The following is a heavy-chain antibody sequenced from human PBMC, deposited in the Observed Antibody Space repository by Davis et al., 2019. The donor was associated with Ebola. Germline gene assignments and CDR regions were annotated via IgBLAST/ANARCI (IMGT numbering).Heavy chain of an antibody. J-gene: IGHJ4*02. CDR3: ARDFGSVDIDLPTAGCDH. D-gene: IGHD5-12*01. CDR2: ISGSGKTI. Sequence: GGSLRLSCGASGLTFSSYSMDWVRQAPGKGLEWISYISGSGKTIHYADSVKGRFTITRDNAKNSVYLQMNSLRDEDTAVYYCARDFGSVDIDLPTAGCDHWGLGTLVTVSS. V-gene: IGHV3-48*02. CDR1: GLTFSSYS.